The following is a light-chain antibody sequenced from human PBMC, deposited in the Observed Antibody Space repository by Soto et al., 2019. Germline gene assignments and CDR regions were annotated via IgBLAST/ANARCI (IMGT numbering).Light chain of an antibody. CDR3: ASDSSSCLPQLL. V-gene: IGLV2-18*02. J-gene: IGLJ2*01. CDR2: DVF. CDR1: SSDTDAYYR. Sequence: QSALTQPPSVSGSPGQSVTISCTETSSDTDAYYRVSWYQNPPDTAPKLMIYDVFNRPSGIPDRFSGSKSGNTASLTISGLLFEHEADYYGASDSSSCLPQLLFGGGTKLTVL.